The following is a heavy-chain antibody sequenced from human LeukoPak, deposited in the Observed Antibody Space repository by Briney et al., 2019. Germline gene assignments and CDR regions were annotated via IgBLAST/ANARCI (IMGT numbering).Heavy chain of an antibody. CDR1: GFSFSTYT. Sequence: GGSLRLSCAASGFSFSTYTMNWVRQAPGKGLEWVSAINGRGDSTFYADSVKGQFTISRDNSKSTVYLQMNSLRADDTAVYYCAKERQPGDYSTSDFWGRGTLVTVSS. D-gene: IGHD2-21*01. V-gene: IGHV3-23*01. J-gene: IGHJ4*02. CDR3: AKERQPGDYSTSDF. CDR2: INGRGDST.